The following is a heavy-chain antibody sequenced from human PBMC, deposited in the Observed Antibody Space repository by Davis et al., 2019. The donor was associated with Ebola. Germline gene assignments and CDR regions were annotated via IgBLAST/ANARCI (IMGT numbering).Heavy chain of an antibody. D-gene: IGHD3-16*01. CDR2: IKQDGSEK. Sequence: GESLKISCAASGFTFSTYWMSWVRQAPGKGLEWVANIKQDGSEKYYVDSVKGRFTISRDNTKNSWYLQMNSLRAEDTAVYFCARGIGGWRPFDYWGQGTLVTVSS. CDR3: ARGIGGWRPFDY. CDR1: GFTFSTYW. J-gene: IGHJ4*02. V-gene: IGHV3-7*04.